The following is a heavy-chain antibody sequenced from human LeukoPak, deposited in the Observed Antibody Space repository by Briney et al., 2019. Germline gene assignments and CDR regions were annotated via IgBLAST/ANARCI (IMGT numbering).Heavy chain of an antibody. J-gene: IGHJ5*02. V-gene: IGHV3-33*01. CDR3: ATMTTVTTNNWFDP. CDR2: IWHDGSHK. D-gene: IGHD4-17*01. CDR1: GFAFNTYA. Sequence: PGTSLRLSCAASGFAFNTYAMHWVRQAPGKGLEWVTLIWHDGSHKFYIDSVRGRFTISRDNSKNTVYLQMNGLRAEDTAVYYCATMTTVTTNNWFDPWGQGTLVTVSS.